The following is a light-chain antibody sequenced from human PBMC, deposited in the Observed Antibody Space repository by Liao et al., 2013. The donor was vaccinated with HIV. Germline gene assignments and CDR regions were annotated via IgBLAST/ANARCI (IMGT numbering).Light chain of an antibody. V-gene: IGLV3-21*01. CDR2: YDS. CDR3: QAWDSSMYV. CDR1: NIGSKS. Sequence: SYELTQPPSVSVAPGKTARITCGGNNIGSKSVHWYQQKPGQAPVLVIYYDSDRPSGIPERFSGSNSGNTATLTISGTQAMDEADYYCQAWDSSMYVFGTGTKVTVL. J-gene: IGLJ1*01.